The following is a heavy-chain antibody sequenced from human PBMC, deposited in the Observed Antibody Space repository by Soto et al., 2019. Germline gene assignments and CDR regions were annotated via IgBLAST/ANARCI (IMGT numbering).Heavy chain of an antibody. V-gene: IGHV4-59*01. CDR1: GGSISSYY. CDR2: IYYSGST. J-gene: IGHJ4*02. Sequence: LTCTVSGGSISSYYWSWIRQPPGKGLEWIGYIYYSGSTNYNPSLKSRVTISVDTSKNQFSLKLSSVTAADTAVYYCARWGYCSGGSCYFDYWGQGTLVTVSS. D-gene: IGHD2-15*01. CDR3: ARWGYCSGGSCYFDY.